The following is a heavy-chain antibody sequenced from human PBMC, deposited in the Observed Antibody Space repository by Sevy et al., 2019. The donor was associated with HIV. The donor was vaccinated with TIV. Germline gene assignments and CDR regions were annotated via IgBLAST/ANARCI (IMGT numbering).Heavy chain of an antibody. J-gene: IGHJ4*02. CDR3: ARGNPVYCVGGSCYRPLDY. Sequence: GGYLRLSCVVSGFTFNDYYMSWIRQAPGEGLEWVSHITTDGTSISYADSVKGRFTISRDNAKNSLYLQMNSLRAEDTAVYYCARGNPVYCVGGSCYRPLDYWGRGTLVTVSS. V-gene: IGHV3-11*01. CDR1: GFTFNDYY. D-gene: IGHD2-15*01. CDR2: ITTDGTSI.